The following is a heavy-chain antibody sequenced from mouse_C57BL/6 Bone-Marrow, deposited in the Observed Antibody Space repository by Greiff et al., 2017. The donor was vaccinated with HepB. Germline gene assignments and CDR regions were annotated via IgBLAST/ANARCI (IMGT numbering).Heavy chain of an antibody. J-gene: IGHJ3*01. CDR3: ARGYVPFAY. CDR1: GFTFSDYY. D-gene: IGHD2-2*01. Sequence: EVQGVESGGGLVQPGGSLKLSCAASGFTFSDYYMYWVRQTPEKRLEWVAYISNGGGSTYYPDTVKGRFTISRDNAKNTLYLQMSRLKSEDTAMYYCARGYVPFAYWGQGTLVTVSA. V-gene: IGHV5-12*01. CDR2: ISNGGGST.